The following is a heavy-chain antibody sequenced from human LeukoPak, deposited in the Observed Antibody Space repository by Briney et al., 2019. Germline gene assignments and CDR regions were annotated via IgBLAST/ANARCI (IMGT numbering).Heavy chain of an antibody. CDR1: GYTFTGYY. D-gene: IGHD3-22*01. CDR2: INPNSCGT. J-gene: IGHJ5*02. Sequence: ASVKVSCQASGYTFTGYYMHWVRQAPGQGLEGMGWINPNSCGTNYAQKFQGRVTMTRDTSISTAYMALSRLRSDDTAVYYCARERGDTMIVVVPAGGFDPWGQGTLVTVSS. CDR3: ARERGDTMIVVVPAGGFDP. V-gene: IGHV1-2*02.